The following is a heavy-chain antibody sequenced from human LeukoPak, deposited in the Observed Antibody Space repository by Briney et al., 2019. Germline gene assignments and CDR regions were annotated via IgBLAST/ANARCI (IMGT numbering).Heavy chain of an antibody. CDR3: ARFTGYSSGCDY. CDR2: IYPGDSDT. CDR1: GYIFSTYW. D-gene: IGHD6-19*01. Sequence: GESLKISCKGSGYIFSTYWIGWARQMPGKGLEWMGIIYPGDSDTRYSPSFQGQVTISADKSISTAYLQWSSLKASDTAMYYRARFTGYSSGCDYWGQGTLVTVSS. V-gene: IGHV5-51*01. J-gene: IGHJ4*02.